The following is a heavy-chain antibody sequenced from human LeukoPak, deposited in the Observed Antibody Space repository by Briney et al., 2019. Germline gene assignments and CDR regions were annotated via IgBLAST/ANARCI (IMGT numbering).Heavy chain of an antibody. CDR1: GGPFSGYY. J-gene: IGHJ4*02. CDR2: INHSGST. D-gene: IGHD1-7*01. V-gene: IGHV4-34*01. Sequence: SETLSLTCAVYGGPFSGYYWSWIRQPPGKGLEWIGEINHSGSTNYNPSLKSRVTISVDTSKNQFSLKLSSVTAADTAVYYCARGPTNWNYRKGVDYWGQGTLVTVSS. CDR3: ARGPTNWNYRKGVDY.